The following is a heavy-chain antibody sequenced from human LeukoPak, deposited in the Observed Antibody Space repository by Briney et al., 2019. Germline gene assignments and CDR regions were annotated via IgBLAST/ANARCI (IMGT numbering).Heavy chain of an antibody. CDR3: ASYWGSAAVKL. Sequence: GGSLRLSCAASGFTFSSYAMSWVRQTPGKGLEWVSAISGSGGSTYYADSVKGRFTISRDNSKNTLYLQMNSLRAEDTAVYYCASYWGSAAVKLWGQGTLVTVSS. CDR1: GFTFSSYA. J-gene: IGHJ4*02. V-gene: IGHV3-23*01. CDR2: ISGSGGST. D-gene: IGHD7-27*01.